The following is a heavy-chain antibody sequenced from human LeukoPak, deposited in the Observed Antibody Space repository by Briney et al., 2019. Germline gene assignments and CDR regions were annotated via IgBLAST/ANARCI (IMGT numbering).Heavy chain of an antibody. V-gene: IGHV4-38-2*01. Sequence: SETLSLTCAVSGYSISSGYYWGWIRQPPVKGLEWIGSIYHSGSTYYNPSLKSRVTISVDTSKNQFSLKLSSVTAADTAVYYCARQTYYYDSSGYYPHDAFDIWGQGTKVTVSS. CDR3: ARQTYYYDSSGYYPHDAFDI. CDR2: IYHSGST. D-gene: IGHD3-22*01. J-gene: IGHJ3*02. CDR1: GYSISSGYY.